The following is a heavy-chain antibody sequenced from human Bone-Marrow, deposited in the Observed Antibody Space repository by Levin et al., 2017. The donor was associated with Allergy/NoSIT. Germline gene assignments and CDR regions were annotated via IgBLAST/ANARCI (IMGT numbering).Heavy chain of an antibody. J-gene: IGHJ6*02. CDR3: ARGYPRNYCDETTCQLIYTGGMDA. V-gene: IGHV1-8*01. CDR1: GFTFTGHD. Sequence: ASVKVSCKTSGFTFTGHDFNWVRQAPGQGLEWMGWMSPTSGKTVFAQKFQGRVTMTGNPSISTAYLEVNSLKSEDTAVYYCARGYPRNYCDETTCQLIYTGGMDAWGQGTTVIVAS. D-gene: IGHD2-21*01. CDR2: MSPTSGKT.